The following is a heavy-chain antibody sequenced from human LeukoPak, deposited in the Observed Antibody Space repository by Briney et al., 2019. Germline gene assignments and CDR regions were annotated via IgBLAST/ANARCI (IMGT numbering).Heavy chain of an antibody. CDR1: GFTFRNFA. Sequence: GGSLRLSCSASGFTFRNFAISWVRQAPGKGLEWVSSIGGGDTHYADSVKGRFTISRDDSRSTVDLQMSSLRAEDTAVYYCAKDGQSFNSMYDYFDSWGQGALVTVSS. D-gene: IGHD2-8*01. CDR2: IGGGDT. CDR3: AKDGQSFNSMYDYFDS. J-gene: IGHJ4*02. V-gene: IGHV3-23*01.